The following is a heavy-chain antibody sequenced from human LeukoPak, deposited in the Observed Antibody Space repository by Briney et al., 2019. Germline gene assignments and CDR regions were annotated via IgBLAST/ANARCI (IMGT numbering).Heavy chain of an antibody. V-gene: IGHV4-59*01. J-gene: IGHJ4*02. D-gene: IGHD1-1*01. Sequence: SETLSLTCTVSGGSIRSYYWSWSRQPPGKGLEWIGFIYYSGDTYYNPSLKGRVTISVDTSKNQFSLKLSTVTAADTAVYYCARARPGNDGGNFDYWGQGTLLTVSS. CDR2: IYYSGDT. CDR1: GGSIRSYY. CDR3: ARARPGNDGGNFDY.